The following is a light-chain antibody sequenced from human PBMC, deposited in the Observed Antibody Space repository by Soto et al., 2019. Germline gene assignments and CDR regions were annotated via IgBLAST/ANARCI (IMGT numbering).Light chain of an antibody. CDR2: AAS. J-gene: IGKJ1*01. V-gene: IGKV1-27*01. CDR1: QGISNY. Sequence: DIQLTQSPSSLSASIGARVTITCRASQGISNYLAWYQQKPGKVPKLLIYAASTLQSGVPSRFSGSRSGTEFTLTISSQQAEDVATYYWQKYNSAPWMFGRGTKVEVK. CDR3: QKYNSAPWM.